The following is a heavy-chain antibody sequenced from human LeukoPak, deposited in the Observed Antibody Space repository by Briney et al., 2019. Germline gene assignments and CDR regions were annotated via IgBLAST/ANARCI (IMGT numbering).Heavy chain of an antibody. CDR1: GYTFTSYG. V-gene: IGHV1-18*01. Sequence: GASVKVSCKASGYTFTSYGISWVRQAPGQGLEWMGWISAYNGNTNYAQKLQGRVTMTTDTSTSTAYMELRSLRSDDTAVYYCARIQISVTTSYYYYYMDVWGKGTTVTVSS. D-gene: IGHD4-11*01. CDR3: ARIQISVTTSYYYYYMDV. CDR2: ISAYNGNT. J-gene: IGHJ6*03.